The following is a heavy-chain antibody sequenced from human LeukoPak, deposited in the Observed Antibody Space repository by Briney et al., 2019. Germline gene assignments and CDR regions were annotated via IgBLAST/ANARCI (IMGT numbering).Heavy chain of an antibody. D-gene: IGHD6-13*01. CDR1: GFTFSSYS. V-gene: IGHV3-21*01. CDR2: ISSSSSYI. Sequence: GGSLRLSCAASGFTFSSYSMNWVRQAPGKGLEWVSSISSSSSYIYYADSVKGRFTISRDNAKNSLYLQMNSLRAEDTAVYYCARVRPYSSSPVDCWGQGTLVTVSS. CDR3: ARVRPYSSSPVDC. J-gene: IGHJ4*02.